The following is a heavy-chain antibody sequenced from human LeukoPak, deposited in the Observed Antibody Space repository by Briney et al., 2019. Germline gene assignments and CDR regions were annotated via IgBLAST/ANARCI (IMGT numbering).Heavy chain of an antibody. CDR2: IYHSGTS. CDR3: VGAHGSGIIRDY. CDR1: GYFIGSGQY. V-gene: IGHV4-38-2*01. J-gene: IGHJ4*02. D-gene: IGHD3-10*01. Sequence: PSETLSLTCAVSGYFIGSGQYWGWIGQPPGKGLEWIGNIYHSGTSYYNPSLKSRMHLSIDTSKNQFSLNITSVTATDTAVYYCVGAHGSGIIRDYWGQGLLVTVSS.